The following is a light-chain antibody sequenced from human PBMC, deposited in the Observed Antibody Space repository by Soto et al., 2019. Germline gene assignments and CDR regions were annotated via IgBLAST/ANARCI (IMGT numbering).Light chain of an antibody. V-gene: IGKV4-1*01. CDR2: WAS. J-gene: IGKJ2*01. CDR1: QSVLYSSDNRNY. Sequence: DIVMTQSPDSLAVSLGERATINCRSSQSVLYSSDNRNYLVWYQQKPGQPPKMLMSWASTWPSGVPDRFSGSGSGTDFTLTISSLQAEDVAVYYCQQYYNTPYTFGQGTKLEIK. CDR3: QQYYNTPYT.